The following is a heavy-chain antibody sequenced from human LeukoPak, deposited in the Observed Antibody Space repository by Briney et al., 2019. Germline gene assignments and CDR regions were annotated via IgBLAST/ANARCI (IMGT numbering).Heavy chain of an antibody. J-gene: IGHJ4*02. V-gene: IGHV3-74*01. CDR3: TKDAGYASDF. D-gene: IGHD2-15*01. CDR2: IYSDGSRT. CDR1: GFSFSTTW. Sequence: GGSLRLSCAASGFSFSTTWMHWVRQAPGKGLEWVALIYSDGSRTTYADSVKGRFTISRDNAKNTVYLQMSSLRVEDTAVYFCTKDAGYASDFWGQGILVPVSS.